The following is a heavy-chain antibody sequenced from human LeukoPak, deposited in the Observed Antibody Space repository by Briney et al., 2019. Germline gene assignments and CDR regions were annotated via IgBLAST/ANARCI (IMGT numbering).Heavy chain of an antibody. D-gene: IGHD3-10*01. CDR3: AKVMVRGVIEDYYYYYGMDV. CDR2: ISYDGSNK. Sequence: GGSLSLSCAASGFTFSSYGMHWVRQAPGKGLEWVAVISYDGSNKYYADSVKGRFTISRDNSKNTLYLQMNSLRAEDTAVYYCAKVMVRGVIEDYYYYYGMDVWGQGTTVTVSS. J-gene: IGHJ6*02. CDR1: GFTFSSYG. V-gene: IGHV3-30*18.